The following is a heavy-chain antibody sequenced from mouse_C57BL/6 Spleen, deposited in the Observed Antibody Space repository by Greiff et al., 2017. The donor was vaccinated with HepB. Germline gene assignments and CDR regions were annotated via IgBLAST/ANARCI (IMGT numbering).Heavy chain of an antibody. D-gene: IGHD3-1*01. V-gene: IGHV3-6*01. Sequence: EVQLQESGPGLVKPSQSLSLTCSVPGYSITSGYYWNWIRQFPGNKLEWMGYISYDGSNNYNPSLKNRISITRDTSKNQFFLKLNSVTTEDTATYYCARDSGAMGYWGQGTSVTVSS. CDR2: ISYDGSN. CDR1: GYSITSGYY. CDR3: ARDSGAMGY. J-gene: IGHJ4*01.